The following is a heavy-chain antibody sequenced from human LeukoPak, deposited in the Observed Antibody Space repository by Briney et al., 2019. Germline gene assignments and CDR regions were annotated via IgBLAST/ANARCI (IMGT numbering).Heavy chain of an antibody. CDR3: AKALSSGFDY. CDR2: MSYDGSNK. J-gene: IGHJ4*02. Sequence: PGGSLRLSCAASGFTFSSYGMHWVRQAPGKGLEWVAVMSYDGSNKYYADSVKGRFTISRDNSKNTLYLQMNSLRAEDTAVYYCAKALSSGFDYWGQGTLVTVSS. D-gene: IGHD6-19*01. CDR1: GFTFSSYG. V-gene: IGHV3-30*18.